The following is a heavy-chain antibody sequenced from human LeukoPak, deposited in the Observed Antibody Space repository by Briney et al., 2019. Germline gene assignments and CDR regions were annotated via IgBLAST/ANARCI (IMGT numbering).Heavy chain of an antibody. CDR1: GGSISSGGYY. CDR3: ARDMAARLKAFDI. Sequence: PSETLSLTCTVSGGSISSGGYYWSWIRQPPGKGLEWIGYIYHSGSTYYSPSLKSRVTISVDRSKNQFSLKLSSVTAADTAVYYCARDMAARLKAFDIWGQGTMVTVSS. J-gene: IGHJ3*02. V-gene: IGHV4-30-2*01. CDR2: IYHSGST. D-gene: IGHD6-6*01.